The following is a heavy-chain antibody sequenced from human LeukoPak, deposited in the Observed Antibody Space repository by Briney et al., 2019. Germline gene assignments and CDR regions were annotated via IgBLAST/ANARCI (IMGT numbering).Heavy chain of an antibody. J-gene: IGHJ4*02. CDR2: IKQDGNEK. Sequence: QPGGSLRLSCVASGFSFSNYWMSWVRQAPGRGLEWVANIKQDGNEKYYVDSVKGRFTISRDNAKKSLYLQMNSLRAEDTAVYYCAKYSYRFSSGFPGGNYWGQGTLVTVSS. D-gene: IGHD6-19*01. V-gene: IGHV3-7*01. CDR1: GFSFSNYW. CDR3: AKYSYRFSSGFPGGNY.